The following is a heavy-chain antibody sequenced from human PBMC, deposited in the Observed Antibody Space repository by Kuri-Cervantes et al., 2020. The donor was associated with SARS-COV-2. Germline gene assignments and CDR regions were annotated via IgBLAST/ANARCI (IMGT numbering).Heavy chain of an antibody. CDR3: ARCPNTQYFDY. D-gene: IGHD1/OR15-1a*01. J-gene: IGHJ4*02. Sequence: ASVKVSCKASGYTFTSYAMHWVRQAPGQRLEWMGWINAGNGNTKYSQKFQGRVTITRDTSASTAYMELSSVTAADTAVYYCARCPNTQYFDYWGQGTLVTVSS. CDR1: GYTFTSYA. CDR2: INAGNGNT. V-gene: IGHV1-3*01.